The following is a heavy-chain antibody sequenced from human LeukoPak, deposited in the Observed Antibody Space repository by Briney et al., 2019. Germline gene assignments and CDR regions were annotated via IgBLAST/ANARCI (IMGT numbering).Heavy chain of an antibody. Sequence: VASVKVSCKTSGYTFTSYGISWVRQAPGQGLEWMGWINPNNGNTDYAQRLQGRLTVTKDTSTSTAYMELRSLRSDDTALYYCARGFSSGWADYGGQGTLVTVSA. CDR3: ARGFSSGWADY. CDR2: INPNNGNT. D-gene: IGHD6-19*01. CDR1: GYTFTSYG. J-gene: IGHJ4*02. V-gene: IGHV1-18*04.